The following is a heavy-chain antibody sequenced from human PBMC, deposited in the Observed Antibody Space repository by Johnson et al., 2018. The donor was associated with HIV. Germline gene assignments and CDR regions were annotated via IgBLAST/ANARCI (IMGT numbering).Heavy chain of an antibody. CDR1: GFTFSDAW. CDR2: IKSKVDGGTT. CDR3: TTGWYSGYDLPNACDI. D-gene: IGHD5-12*01. V-gene: IGHV3-15*01. Sequence: MQLVESGGGFVKPGGSLRLSCAASGFTFSDAWMNWVRQSPGKGLEWVGRIKSKVDGGTTDFPAPVKGRFSISRDDSKNTVYLQMNSLKTEDTAVYYCTTGWYSGYDLPNACDIWGQGTMVTVSS. J-gene: IGHJ3*02.